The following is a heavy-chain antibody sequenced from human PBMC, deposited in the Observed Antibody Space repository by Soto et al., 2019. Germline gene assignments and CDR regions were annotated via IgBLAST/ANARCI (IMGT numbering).Heavy chain of an antibody. V-gene: IGHV3-53*01. D-gene: IGHD3-10*01. CDR3: ARGFPSMAYYGEYYFDK. CDR2: IYSGGST. Sequence: EVQMVESGGGLIQPGGSLRLSCAAFGFTVSSNYMTWVRQAPGKGLEWVSVIYSGGSTYYADFVKGRFTISRDNSRNTLYLQMNSLRAEDTAVYYCARGFPSMAYYGEYYFDKWGQGTLVTVSS. CDR1: GFTVSSNY. J-gene: IGHJ4*02.